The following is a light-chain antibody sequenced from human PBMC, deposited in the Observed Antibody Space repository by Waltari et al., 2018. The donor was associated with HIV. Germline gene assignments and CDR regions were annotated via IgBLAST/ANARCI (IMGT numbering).Light chain of an antibody. CDR2: DVS. CDR1: SSDVGNNNY. CDR3: ASYISNIAFV. V-gene: IGLV2-14*03. J-gene: IGLJ1*01. Sequence: QSALTQPASVSGSPGQSITISCVGTSSDVGNNNYVSWYQQHPDKAPKLIIHDVSNRPSGVSNRFSGSKSGNTASLVISGLQTEDEADYYCASYISNIAFVFGSGTTVTVL.